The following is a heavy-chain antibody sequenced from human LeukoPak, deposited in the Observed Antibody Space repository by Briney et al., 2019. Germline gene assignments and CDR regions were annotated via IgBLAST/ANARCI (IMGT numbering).Heavy chain of an antibody. D-gene: IGHD5-18*01. CDR3: ARGYSYGYRGLGGNFDY. V-gene: IGHV1-69*05. CDR1: GGTFSSYA. J-gene: IGHJ4*02. CDR2: IIPIFGTA. Sequence: ASVKVSCKASGGTFSSYAICWVRQAPGQGLEWIGEIIPIFGTANYAQKFQGRVTITTDESTSTAYMELSSLRSEDTAVYYCARGYSYGYRGLGGNFDYWGQGTLVTVSS.